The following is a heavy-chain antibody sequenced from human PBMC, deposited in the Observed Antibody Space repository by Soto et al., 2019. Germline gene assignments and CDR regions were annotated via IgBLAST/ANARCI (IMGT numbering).Heavy chain of an antibody. J-gene: IGHJ6*02. CDR1: GFTFSSYA. CDR2: ISGSGGST. Sequence: GGSLRLSCAASGFTFSSYAMSWVRQAPGKGLEWVSAISGSGGSTYYADSVKGRFTISRDNSKNTLYLQMNSLRAEDTAVYYCAKAPRSYYYYYGMDVWGQGTTVTVPS. V-gene: IGHV3-23*01. CDR3: AKAPRSYYYYYGMDV.